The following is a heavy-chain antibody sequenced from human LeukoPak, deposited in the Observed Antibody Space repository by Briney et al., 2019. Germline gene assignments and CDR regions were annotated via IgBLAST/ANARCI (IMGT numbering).Heavy chain of an antibody. CDR2: IKSKVDGGTA. V-gene: IGHV3-15*01. CDR3: TRDREVAGPDS. D-gene: IGHD6-19*01. J-gene: IGHJ4*02. CDR1: EFTLSEYW. Sequence: GSLRLSCAAAEFTLSEYWMTWVRQAPGRGLEWVGRIKSKVDGGTADYAAAVEGRFTISRDDSENTLSLQMSSLRTDDTAVYYCTRDREVAGPDSWGQGTLVTVSS.